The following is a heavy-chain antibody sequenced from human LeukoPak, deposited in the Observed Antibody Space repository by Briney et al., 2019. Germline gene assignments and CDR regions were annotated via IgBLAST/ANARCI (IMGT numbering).Heavy chain of an antibody. D-gene: IGHD3-16*02. V-gene: IGHV3-30*02. CDR1: GFTFSSYG. Sequence: GGSLRLSCAASGFTFSSYGMYWVRQAPGKGLEWGAFIRYDGSKKYYADSVKGRFTISRDNSKNSLYLQMNSLRAEDTALYYCARPGPTFGGVITYFDYWGQGTLVTVSS. CDR2: IRYDGSKK. CDR3: ARPGPTFGGVITYFDY. J-gene: IGHJ4*02.